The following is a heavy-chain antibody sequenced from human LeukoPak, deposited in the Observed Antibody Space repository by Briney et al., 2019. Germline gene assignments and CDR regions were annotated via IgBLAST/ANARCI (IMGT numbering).Heavy chain of an antibody. CDR2: IYTSGST. CDR3: ARRGGVVVPAAIPYYYYYMDV. D-gene: IGHD2-2*01. CDR1: GGSISSYY. V-gene: IGHV4-4*09. J-gene: IGHJ6*03. Sequence: PSETLSLTCTVSGGSISSYYWSWIRQPPGKGLEWIGYIYTSGSTNYNPSLKSRVTISVDTSKNQFSLKLSSVTAADTAVYYCARRGGVVVPAAIPYYYYYMDVWGKGTTVTVSS.